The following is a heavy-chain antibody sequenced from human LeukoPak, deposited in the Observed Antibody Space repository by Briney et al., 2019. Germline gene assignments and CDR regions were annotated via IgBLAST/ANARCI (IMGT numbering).Heavy chain of an antibody. D-gene: IGHD7-27*01. CDR1: VYTFTGYY. CDR3: ARDELGTFYYYYGMDV. J-gene: IGHJ6*02. V-gene: IGHV1-2*02. CDR2: INPNSGGT. Sequence: GASVKVSCKASVYTFTGYYMHWVRQAPGQGLEWMGWINPNSGGTNYAQKSQDRVTMTRDTSISTAYMELSRLRSDDTAVYYCARDELGTFYYYYGMDVWGQGTTVTVSS.